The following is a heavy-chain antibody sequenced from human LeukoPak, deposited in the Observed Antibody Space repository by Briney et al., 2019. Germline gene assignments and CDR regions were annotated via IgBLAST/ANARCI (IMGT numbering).Heavy chain of an antibody. Sequence: ASVKASCKASVYTFTSYGISWVRPAPGQGLERMGWISAYNGNTNYAQKLQGRVTMTPDTSTSTAYMELRSLRSDDTAVYYCARDLHYYYYGMDVWGQGTTVTVSS. CDR2: ISAYNGNT. CDR1: VYTFTSYG. V-gene: IGHV1-18*01. J-gene: IGHJ6*02. CDR3: ARDLHYYYYGMDV.